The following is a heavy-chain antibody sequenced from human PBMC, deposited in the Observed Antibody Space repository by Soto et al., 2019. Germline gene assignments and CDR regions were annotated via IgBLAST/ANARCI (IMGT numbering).Heavy chain of an antibody. Sequence: GGSLRLSCAASGFTFSSYAMSWVRQAPGKGLEWVSAISGSGGSTYYADSVKGRFTISRDNSKNTLYLQMNSLRAEDTAVYYCAKAANYDYIWGSYRSEYFDYWGQGTLVTVSS. CDR1: GFTFSSYA. CDR2: ISGSGGST. D-gene: IGHD3-16*02. J-gene: IGHJ4*02. CDR3: AKAANYDYIWGSYRSEYFDY. V-gene: IGHV3-23*01.